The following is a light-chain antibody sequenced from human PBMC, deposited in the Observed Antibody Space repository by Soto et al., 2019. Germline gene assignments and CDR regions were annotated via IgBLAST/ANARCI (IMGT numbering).Light chain of an antibody. Sequence: EIVLTQSPGTLYLSPGERATLSCSASQSVSSSFLAWYQQKPGQAPRLLIYAASRRATGIPDRFSGSGSGTDFTLTISRLEPEDFAVYYCQQYGSSVFNFGPGTKVDIK. CDR3: QQYGSSVFN. CDR2: AAS. V-gene: IGKV3-20*01. J-gene: IGKJ3*01. CDR1: QSVSSSF.